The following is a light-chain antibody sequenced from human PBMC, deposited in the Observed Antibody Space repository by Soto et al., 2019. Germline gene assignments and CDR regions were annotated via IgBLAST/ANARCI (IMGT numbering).Light chain of an antibody. CDR1: SSNIGAGYD. CDR2: GNS. J-gene: IGLJ3*02. CDR3: QSYDSSLSGWV. Sequence: QSVLTQPPSVSGAPGQRVTISCTGSSSNIGAGYDVHWYQQLPVTAPKLLIYGNSNRPSGVPDRFSGSKSGTSAYLAITGLQAEDEADYSCQSYDSSLSGWVFGGGTKLTVL. V-gene: IGLV1-40*01.